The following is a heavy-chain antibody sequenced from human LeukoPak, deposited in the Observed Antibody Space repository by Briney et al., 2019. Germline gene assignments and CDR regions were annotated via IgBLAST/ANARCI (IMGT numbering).Heavy chain of an antibody. CDR2: IYTSGST. CDR1: GGSINSGSYY. CDR3: ARRLAGATTFLDV. D-gene: IGHD1-26*01. V-gene: IGHV4-61*02. Sequence: SQTLSLTCPVSGGSINSGSYYWIWIRQPAGKGLEWIGRIYTSGSTNYNVSLKSRVTISMDTSKNQFSLKLSSVTAADTAVYYCARRLAGATTFLDVWGQGTLVTVSS. J-gene: IGHJ3*01.